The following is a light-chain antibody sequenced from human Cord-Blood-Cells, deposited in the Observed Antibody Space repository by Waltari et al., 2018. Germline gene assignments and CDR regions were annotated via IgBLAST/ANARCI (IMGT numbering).Light chain of an antibody. V-gene: IGLV2-23*01. Sequence: QSALTQPASVSGYPGQSITISCTRTRSDVGSYNLFSWYQQHPGKAPKLMIYEGSKRPSGVSNRFSGSKSDNTASLTISGLQAEDEADYYCCSYAGSSTYVFGTGTKVTVL. J-gene: IGLJ1*01. CDR3: CSYAGSSTYV. CDR1: RSDVGSYNL. CDR2: EGS.